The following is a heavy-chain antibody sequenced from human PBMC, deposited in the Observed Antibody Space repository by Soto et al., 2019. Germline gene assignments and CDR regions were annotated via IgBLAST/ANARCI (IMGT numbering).Heavy chain of an antibody. V-gene: IGHV1-18*01. CDR3: ARETAIAAPGLVDY. Sequence: QVQLVQSGAEVRKPGASVKVSCKASGYTFTSYGISWVRQAPGQGLEWMGWISSHNGYTNNAQKFQGRVTMTTDTSTSTAYLGLRSLRSDDTAVYYCARETAIAAPGLVDYWGQGTLVTVSS. J-gene: IGHJ4*02. CDR2: ISSHNGYT. D-gene: IGHD6-13*01. CDR1: GYTFTSYG.